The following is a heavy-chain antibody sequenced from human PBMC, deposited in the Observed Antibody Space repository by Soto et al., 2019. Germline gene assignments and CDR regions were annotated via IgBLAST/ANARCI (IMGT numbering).Heavy chain of an antibody. CDR2: INAGNGET. Sequence: ASVKVSCKTSGYTFTSYAIHWVRQAPGQRLEWLGWINAGNGETRYPQEFQDRVTITRDTSTSTAYMELSSLRSEDTAVYYCADAPGIAVAGTLVYWGQGTLVTVSS. CDR3: ADAPGIAVAGTLVY. J-gene: IGHJ4*02. D-gene: IGHD6-19*01. CDR1: GYTFTSYA. V-gene: IGHV1-3*03.